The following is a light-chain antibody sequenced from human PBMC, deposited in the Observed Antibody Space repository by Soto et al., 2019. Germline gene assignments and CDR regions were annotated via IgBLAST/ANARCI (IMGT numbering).Light chain of an antibody. CDR3: QQYNSYSWT. V-gene: IGKV1-5*01. J-gene: IGKJ1*01. CDR1: QSISSW. Sequence: DIRMTQSPSTLSASVGDRVTITCRASQSISSWLAWYQQKPGKAPKLLIYDASSLESGVPSRFSGSGSGTDFTLTISSLQPDDFATYYCQQYNSYSWTFGQGTKVEIK. CDR2: DAS.